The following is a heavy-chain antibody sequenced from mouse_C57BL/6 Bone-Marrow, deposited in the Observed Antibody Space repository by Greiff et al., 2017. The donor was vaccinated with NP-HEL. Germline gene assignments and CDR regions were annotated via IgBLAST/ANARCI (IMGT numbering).Heavy chain of an antibody. CDR2: ISNLAYSI. V-gene: IGHV5-15*01. D-gene: IGHD1-1*01. Sequence: DVMLVESGGGLVQPGGSLKLSCAASGFTFSDYGMAWVRQAPRKGPEWVAFISNLAYSIYYADTVTGRFTISRENAKNTLYLEMSSLRSEDTAMYYCARRRKKRGSSYWYFDVWGTGTTVTVSS. CDR3: ARRRKKRGSSYWYFDV. J-gene: IGHJ1*03. CDR1: GFTFSDYG.